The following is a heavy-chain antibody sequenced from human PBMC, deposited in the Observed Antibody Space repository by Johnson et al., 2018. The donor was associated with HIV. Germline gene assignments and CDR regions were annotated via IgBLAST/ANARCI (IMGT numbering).Heavy chain of an antibody. CDR2: ISGNGGST. CDR1: GFTFSSHA. CDR3: AREVYSNFDFDAFDI. Sequence: EVLLLESGGGLIQPGGSLRLSFAASGFTFSSHAMHWVRQAPGKGLEYVSGISGNGGSTYYANSVKGRFTISRDNSKNTLYVQMGSLRAEDMAVYYCAREVYSNFDFDAFDIWGQGTMVTVSS. D-gene: IGHD6-13*01. V-gene: IGHV3-64*01. J-gene: IGHJ3*02.